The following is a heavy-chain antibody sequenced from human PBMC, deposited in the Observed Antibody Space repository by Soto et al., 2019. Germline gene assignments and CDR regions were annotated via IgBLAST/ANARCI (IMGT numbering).Heavy chain of an antibody. CDR3: ARGDNDFWSGYYWFDP. CDR1: GGSISSYY. D-gene: IGHD3-3*01. J-gene: IGHJ5*02. Sequence: SETLSLTCTVSGGSISSYYWSWIRQPPGKGLEWIGYIYYSGSTNYNPSLKSRVTISVDTSKNHFSLKLTSVTAADTAVYYCARGDNDFWSGYYWFDPGGQGTLVPVSS. CDR2: IYYSGST. V-gene: IGHV4-59*08.